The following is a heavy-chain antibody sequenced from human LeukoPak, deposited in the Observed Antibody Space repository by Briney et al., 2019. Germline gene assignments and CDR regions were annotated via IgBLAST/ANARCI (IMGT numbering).Heavy chain of an antibody. CDR2: VNPNRGDT. D-gene: IGHD3-10*01. Sequence: ASVKVSCKASGYTFTSYDIHWVRQATGQGLEWMGRVNPNRGDTDYAQKFQGRVTMTEDTSTDTAYMELSTLKSEDTAVYYCATEADGSLTVWGKGTMVTVSS. CDR1: GYTFTSYD. V-gene: IGHV1-8*01. CDR3: ATEADGSLTV. J-gene: IGHJ6*04.